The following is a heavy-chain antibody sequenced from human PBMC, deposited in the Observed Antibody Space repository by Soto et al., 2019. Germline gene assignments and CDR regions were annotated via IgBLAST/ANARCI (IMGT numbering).Heavy chain of an antibody. J-gene: IGHJ6*02. CDR3: ASTGGYYYDSSGYYPNDYYYGMDV. CDR1: GFTFSSYG. Sequence: VGSLRLSCAASGFTFSSYGMHWVRQAPGKGLEWVAVIWYDGSNKYYADSVKGRFTISRDNSKNTLYLQMNSLRAEDTAVYYCASTGGYYYDSSGYYPNDYYYGMDVWGQGTTVTVSS. D-gene: IGHD3-22*01. CDR2: IWYDGSNK. V-gene: IGHV3-33*01.